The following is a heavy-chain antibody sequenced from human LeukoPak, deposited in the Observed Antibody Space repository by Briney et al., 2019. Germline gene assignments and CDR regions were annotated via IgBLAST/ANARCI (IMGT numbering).Heavy chain of an antibody. CDR3: ARDSGTTNWFDP. V-gene: IGHV4-39*07. J-gene: IGHJ5*02. CDR2: IYYSGST. D-gene: IGHD1-7*01. Sequence: SETLSLTCTVSGGSISSSSYYWGWIRQPPGKGLEWIGSIYYSGSTYYNPSLKSRVTISVDTSKNQFSLKLGSVTAADTAVYYCARDSGTTNWFDPWGQGTLVTVSS. CDR1: GGSISSSSYY.